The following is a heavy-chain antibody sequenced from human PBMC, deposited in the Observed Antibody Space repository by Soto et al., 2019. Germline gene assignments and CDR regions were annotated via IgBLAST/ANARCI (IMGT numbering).Heavy chain of an antibody. Sequence: QVQLQQWGAGLLKPSETLSLTCAVYGGSFSGYYWSWIRQTPGKGLEWIGEINHSGSTNYNPSLKSRVTRAVDTSKNQFAPKLSSVTAADTAGYDCARVRQSVVVIAHKPHAFDIWGQGTMVTVSS. V-gene: IGHV4-34*01. CDR3: ARVRQSVVVIAHKPHAFDI. J-gene: IGHJ3*02. D-gene: IGHD2-21*01. CDR2: INHSGST. CDR1: GGSFSGYY.